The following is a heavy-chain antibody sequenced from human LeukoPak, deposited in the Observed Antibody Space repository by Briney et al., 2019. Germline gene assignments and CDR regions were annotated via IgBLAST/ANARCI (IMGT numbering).Heavy chain of an antibody. CDR2: IIPIFGTA. J-gene: IGHJ4*02. Sequence: SVKVSCKASGGTFSSYAISWVRQAPGQGLEWMGRIIPIFGTANYAQKFQGRVTITTDESTSTAYMELSSLRSEDTAVYYRARGAAGYPDYSGQGTLVTVSS. D-gene: IGHD3-9*01. CDR1: GGTFSSYA. CDR3: ARGAAGYPDY. V-gene: IGHV1-69*05.